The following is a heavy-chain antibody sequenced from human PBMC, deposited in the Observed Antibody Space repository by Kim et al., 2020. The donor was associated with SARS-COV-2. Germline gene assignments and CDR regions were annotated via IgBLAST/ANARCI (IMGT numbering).Heavy chain of an antibody. J-gene: IGHJ2*01. V-gene: IGHV3-33*01. CDR1: GFTFSSYG. D-gene: IGHD1-26*01. CDR3: AASGTSANAWYFDL. Sequence: GGSLRLSCAASGFTFSSYGMHWVRQSPGKGLEWVAVIWYDGSNKYYADSVKGRFTISRDNSKNTLYLQMNSLRAEDTAVYYCAASGTSANAWYFDLWGRGTLVTVSS. CDR2: IWYDGSNK.